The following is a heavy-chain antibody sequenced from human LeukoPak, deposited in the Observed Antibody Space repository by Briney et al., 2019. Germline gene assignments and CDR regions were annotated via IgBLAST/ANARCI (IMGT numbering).Heavy chain of an antibody. CDR2: IPYDGSNK. V-gene: IGHV3-30*04. Sequence: GGSLRLFCAASGFTFSSYAMHWVRQAPGKGLEWVALIPYDGSNKYYADSVKGRFTVSRDNSKNTLYLQMNSLRAEDTAVYYCARIASSGWYPNFDYWGQGTLVTVSS. D-gene: IGHD6-19*01. CDR3: ARIASSGWYPNFDY. CDR1: GFTFSSYA. J-gene: IGHJ4*02.